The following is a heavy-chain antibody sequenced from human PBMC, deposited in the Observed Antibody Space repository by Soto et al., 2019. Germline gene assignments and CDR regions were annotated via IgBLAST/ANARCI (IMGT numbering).Heavy chain of an antibody. CDR3: AREGIAAAGTNWFDP. V-gene: IGHV4-31*03. CDR1: GGSISSGGYY. Sequence: QVQLQESGPGLVKPSQTLSLTCTVSGGSISSGGYYWSWIRQHPGKGLEWIGNIYYSGSTYYNPSLKSRVTISVDTSKNQFSLKLSSVTAADTAVYYCAREGIAAAGTNWFDPWGQGTLVTVSS. CDR2: IYYSGST. J-gene: IGHJ5*02. D-gene: IGHD6-13*01.